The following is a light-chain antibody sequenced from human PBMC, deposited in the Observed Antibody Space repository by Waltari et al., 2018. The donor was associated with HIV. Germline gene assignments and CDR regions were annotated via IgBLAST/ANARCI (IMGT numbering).Light chain of an antibody. CDR2: RNN. V-gene: IGLV1-47*01. CDR1: SSNIGSNY. CDR3: AAWDDSLSGGV. Sequence: QSVLTQPPSASGTPGQRVTLSCSGSSSNIGSNYVYWYQQLPGTAPKLLIYRNNQRPSGVPDRFSCSKSGTSASLAISGLRSEDEADYYCAAWDDSLSGGVFGGGTKLTVL. J-gene: IGLJ3*02.